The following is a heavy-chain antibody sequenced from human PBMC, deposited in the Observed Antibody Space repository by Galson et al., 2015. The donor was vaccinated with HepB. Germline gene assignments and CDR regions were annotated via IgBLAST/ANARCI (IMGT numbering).Heavy chain of an antibody. D-gene: IGHD5-24*01. Sequence: SLRLSCAASGFTFDDYAMHWVRQVPGKGLEWVSVVSRNSGSICYADSVKGRFTISRDNAKNSLYLQMNSLRTEDTALYYCAKEGAEKAEYLQHWGQGTLVTVSS. CDR2: VSRNSGSI. CDR3: AKEGAEKAEYLQH. CDR1: GFTFDDYA. V-gene: IGHV3-9*01. J-gene: IGHJ1*01.